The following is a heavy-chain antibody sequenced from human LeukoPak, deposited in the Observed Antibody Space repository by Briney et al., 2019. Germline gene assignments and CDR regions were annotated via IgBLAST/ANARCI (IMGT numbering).Heavy chain of an antibody. CDR3: ARDTYYYDSSGYYPFDY. V-gene: IGHV1-69*04. CDR1: GGTFSSYA. CDR2: IIPILGIA. D-gene: IGHD3-22*01. J-gene: IGHJ4*02. Sequence: TVKVSCKASGGTFSSYAISWVRQAPGQGLEWMGRIIPILGIANYAQKFQGRVTITADKSTSTAYMELSSLRSEDTAVYYCARDTYYYDSSGYYPFDYWGQGTLVTVSS.